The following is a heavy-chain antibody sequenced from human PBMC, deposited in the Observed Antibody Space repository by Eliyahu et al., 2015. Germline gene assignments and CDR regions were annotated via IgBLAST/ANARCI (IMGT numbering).Heavy chain of an antibody. V-gene: IGHV3-15*01. Sequence: EVQLVESGGGLVXPGGSLRLSCAASGFXFXXXXMSWVRQAPGKGLEWVGRIKSKTDGGTTDYAAPVKGRFTISRDDSKNTLYLQMNSLKTEDTAVYYCTTDAVVVITAPFDYWGQGTLVTVSS. J-gene: IGHJ4*02. CDR1: GFXFXXXX. CDR2: IKSKTDGGTT. D-gene: IGHD3-22*01. CDR3: TTDAVVVITAPFDY.